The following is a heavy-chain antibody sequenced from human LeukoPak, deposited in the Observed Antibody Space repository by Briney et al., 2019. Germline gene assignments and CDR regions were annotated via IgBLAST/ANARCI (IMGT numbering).Heavy chain of an antibody. CDR2: ISAYNGNT. Sequence: WASVKVSCKASGYTFTSYGISWVRQAPGQGLEWMGWISAYNGNTNYAQKLQGRVTMTTDTSTSTAYMELRSLRSDDTAVYYCARTWVLRGALGWFDPWGQGTLVTVSS. D-gene: IGHD3-10*01. V-gene: IGHV1-18*01. CDR1: GYTFTSYG. CDR3: ARTWVLRGALGWFDP. J-gene: IGHJ5*02.